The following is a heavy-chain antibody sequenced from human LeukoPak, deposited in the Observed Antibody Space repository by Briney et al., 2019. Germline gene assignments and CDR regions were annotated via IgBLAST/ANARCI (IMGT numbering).Heavy chain of an antibody. CDR2: ISAYNGNT. V-gene: IGHV1-18*01. Sequence: ASVKVSCKASGYTFTSYGISWVRQAPGQGLEWMGWISAYNGNTNYAQKLQGRVTMTTDTSTSTAYMELRSLRSDDTAVYYCARDGRLLLWFGEFQLWGQGTLVTVSS. CDR3: ARDGRLLLWFGEFQL. D-gene: IGHD3-10*01. J-gene: IGHJ4*02. CDR1: GYTFTSYG.